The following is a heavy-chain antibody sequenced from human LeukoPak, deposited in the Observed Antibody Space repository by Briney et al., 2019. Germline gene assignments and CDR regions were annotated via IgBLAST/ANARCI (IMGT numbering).Heavy chain of an antibody. CDR3: ARDQERDGYNYGFDY. D-gene: IGHD5-24*01. V-gene: IGHV3-21*01. CDR1: GFNFSSYR. Sequence: KTGGSLRLSFAASGFNFSSYRMDWVRQAPGKGLEWVSSISSNSSYIYYADSVKGRFTISRDNAKKSLYLQRNSLRAEGTAVYYCARDQERDGYNYGFDYWGQGTLVTVSS. CDR2: ISSNSSYI. J-gene: IGHJ4*02.